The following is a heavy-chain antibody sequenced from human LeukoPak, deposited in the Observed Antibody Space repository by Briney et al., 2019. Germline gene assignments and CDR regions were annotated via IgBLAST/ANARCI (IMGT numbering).Heavy chain of an antibody. CDR3: ARVDPDSSSALEVFDY. V-gene: IGHV4-59*01. J-gene: IGHJ4*02. D-gene: IGHD6-6*01. CDR2: IYYSGST. CDR1: GGSISSYY. Sequence: SETLSLTCTVSGGSISSYYWSWIRQPPGKGLEWIGYIYYSGSTNYNPSLKSRVTISVDTSKNQFSLKLSSVTAAGTAVYYCARVDPDSSSALEVFDYWGQGTLVTVSS.